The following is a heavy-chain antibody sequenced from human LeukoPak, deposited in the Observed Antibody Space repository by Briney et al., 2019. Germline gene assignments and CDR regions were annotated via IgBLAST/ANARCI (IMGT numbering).Heavy chain of an antibody. V-gene: IGHV1-18*04. D-gene: IGHD3-10*01. CDR1: GFALYKYN. CDR3: ASLLWFGESSPFDP. Sequence: ASVKVSCKASGFALYKYNIVWVRQAPGQGLEWVGWITAFNGNTNYAQKLQGRVTMTTETSTNTAYMELRSLRSDDTAVYYCASLLWFGESSPFDPWGQGTLVIVSS. J-gene: IGHJ5*02. CDR2: ITAFNGNT.